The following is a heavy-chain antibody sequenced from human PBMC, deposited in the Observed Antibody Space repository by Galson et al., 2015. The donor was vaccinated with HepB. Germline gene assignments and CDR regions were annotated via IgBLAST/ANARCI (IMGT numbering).Heavy chain of an antibody. J-gene: IGHJ4*02. V-gene: IGHV3-21*01. CDR1: GFTFSSYS. D-gene: IGHD7-27*01. CDR3: ARGLVLGKNPPIDY. CDR2: ISSSSSYI. Sequence: SLRLSCAASGFTFSSYSMNWVRQAPGKGLEWVSSISSSSSYIYYADSVKGRFTISRDNAKNSLYLQMNSLRAGDTAVYYCARGLVLGKNPPIDYWGQGTLVTVSS.